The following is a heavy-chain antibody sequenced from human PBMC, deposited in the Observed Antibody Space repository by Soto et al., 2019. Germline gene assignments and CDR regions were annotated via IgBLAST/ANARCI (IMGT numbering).Heavy chain of an antibody. J-gene: IGHJ4*02. CDR2: TYYRSKWYN. V-gene: IGHV6-1*01. D-gene: IGHD2-15*01. Sequence: LQTLSLTCAISGDSVSSNSAAWNWIRQSPSRGLEWLGRTYYRSKWYNDYAVSVKSRITINPDTSKNQFSLQLNSVTPEDTAVYYCARASVRYCSGGSCLSHWGQGTLVTVSS. CDR3: ARASVRYCSGGSCLSH. CDR1: GDSVSSNSAA.